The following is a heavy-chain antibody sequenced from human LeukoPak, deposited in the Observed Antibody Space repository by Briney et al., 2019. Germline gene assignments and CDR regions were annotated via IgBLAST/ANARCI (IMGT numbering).Heavy chain of an antibody. CDR1: GGSISSSDYL. J-gene: IGHJ4*02. Sequence: KPSETLSLTCTVSGGSISSSDYLWTWIRQPPGKELEWIGFISNSDSTSYKTGSTSYNPSLKSRVSVSADAARNRLSLRLTSVTAADTAVYYCARGRGGFWTGLDSWGQGTLVTVSS. CDR2: ISNSDSTSYKTGST. V-gene: IGHV4-61*03. D-gene: IGHD3/OR15-3a*01. CDR3: ARGRGGFWTGLDS.